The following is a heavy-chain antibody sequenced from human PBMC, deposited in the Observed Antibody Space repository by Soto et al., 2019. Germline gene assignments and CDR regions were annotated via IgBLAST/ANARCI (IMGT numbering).Heavy chain of an antibody. CDR2: FRTSGDGGTT. Sequence: EVQLLESGGGLVQPGGSLRLSCAASGFTFSSYSMSWVRQAPGKGLEWVSGFRTSGDGGTTYYADSVKGRFTISRDNSKNMLFLQMNRLRAEDTAIYYCAKKVNSGPGSQYFDYWGQGTLVTVSS. V-gene: IGHV3-23*01. CDR3: AKKVNSGPGSQYFDY. CDR1: GFTFSSYS. D-gene: IGHD3-10*01. J-gene: IGHJ4*02.